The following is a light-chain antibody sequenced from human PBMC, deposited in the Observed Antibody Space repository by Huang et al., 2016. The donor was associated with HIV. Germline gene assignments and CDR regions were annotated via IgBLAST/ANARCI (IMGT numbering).Light chain of an antibody. CDR2: GAS. CDR3: QHYDDWPPLT. CDR1: QSVNSN. J-gene: IGKJ4*01. V-gene: IGKV3-15*01. Sequence: EIVMTQSPASLSVSPGERATLSCRASQSVNSNLAWYQQKPGQAPRLLIYGASTRATGSPARFSASGSGTEFSLTISNLQSEDIAIYYCQHYDDWPPLTFGGGTKVAIK.